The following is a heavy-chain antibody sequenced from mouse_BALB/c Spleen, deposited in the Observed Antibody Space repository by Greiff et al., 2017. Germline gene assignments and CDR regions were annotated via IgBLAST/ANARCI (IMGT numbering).Heavy chain of an antibody. CDR2: INPSNGRT. D-gene: IGHD2-14*01. Sequence: QVQLKQPGAELVKPGASVKLSCKASGYTFTSYWMHWVKQRPGQGLEWIGEINPSNGRTNYNEKFKSKATLTVDKSSSTAYMQLSSLTSEDSAVYYCARGGNYRYDGYFDVWGAGTTVTVSS. V-gene: IGHV1S81*02. CDR1: GYTFTSYW. J-gene: IGHJ1*01. CDR3: ARGGNYRYDGYFDV.